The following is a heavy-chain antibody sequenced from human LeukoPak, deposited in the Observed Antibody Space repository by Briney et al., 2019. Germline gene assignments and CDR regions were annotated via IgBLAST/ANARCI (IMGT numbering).Heavy chain of an antibody. D-gene: IGHD3-9*01. J-gene: IGHJ4*02. CDR1: GFSFSTYW. CDR3: ARDRGFDNFDY. Sequence: PGGSLRLSCAASGFSFSTYWMSWVRQAPGKGLEWVANIKEDGSDKNYVDSVKGRFTIARDNAKNYVYLQMKMLRAEDTAVYYCARDRGFDNFDYWGQGTLVTVSS. CDR2: IKEDGSDK. V-gene: IGHV3-7*01.